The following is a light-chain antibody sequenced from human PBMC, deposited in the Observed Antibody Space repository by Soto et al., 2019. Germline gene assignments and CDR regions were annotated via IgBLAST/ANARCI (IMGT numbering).Light chain of an antibody. CDR2: AAS. J-gene: IGKJ1*01. V-gene: IGKV3-20*01. CDR1: QNVGSSY. Sequence: EIVLTQSPDTLSLSPGEGATLSCRASQNVGSSYLAWYQQKTGQSPRLLIYAASTRAAGIPDSFTGGGSGTDFTLTISRLEPEDLAVYYCQQYSSAPETFGQGTKVDI. CDR3: QQYSSAPET.